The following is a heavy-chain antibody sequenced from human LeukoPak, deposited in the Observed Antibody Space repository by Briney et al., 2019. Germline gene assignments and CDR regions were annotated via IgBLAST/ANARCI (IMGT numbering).Heavy chain of an antibody. CDR1: GFTFNNYP. V-gene: IGHV3-30*04. Sequence: PGTSLRLSCVTSGFTFNNYPMHWVRQAPGKGLEWVAVIGYDGRFKFHSDSVKGRFTISRDDSKNTLYLQMKSLRPEDTALYYCARDPKTGSPDYFDYWGQGTLVTVST. J-gene: IGHJ4*02. CDR3: ARDPKTGSPDYFDY. CDR2: IGYDGRFK. D-gene: IGHD3-10*01.